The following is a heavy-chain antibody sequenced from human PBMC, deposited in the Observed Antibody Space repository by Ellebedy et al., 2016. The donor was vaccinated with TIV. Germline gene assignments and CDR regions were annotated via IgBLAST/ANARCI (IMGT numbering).Heavy chain of an antibody. CDR2: INTDGSTI. CDR3: VRGGLPAAGDY. V-gene: IGHV3-74*01. CDR1: GFTFSSYW. Sequence: GGSLRLSCAASGFTFSSYWMQWVRQVPGKGLVWVSRINTDGSTINSADSVKGRFTISRDNAKNTLYLQINSLRAEDTAIYYCVRGGLPAAGDYWGQGTLVTVS. D-gene: IGHD6-13*01. J-gene: IGHJ4*02.